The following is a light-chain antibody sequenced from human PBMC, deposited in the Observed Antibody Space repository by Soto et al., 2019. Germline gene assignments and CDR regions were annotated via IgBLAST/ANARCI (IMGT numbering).Light chain of an antibody. V-gene: IGKV3-11*01. CDR2: DAP. CDR1: QSVGTY. J-gene: IGKJ4*01. Sequence: EIVLTQSPAILSLSPGERATLSCRASQSVGTYLDWYQQKLGQAPRLLIYDAPNRATGIPARFSGSGSGTDFTLTISSLEPEDFAVYYCQQRVNWLTFGGGTKVEV. CDR3: QQRVNWLT.